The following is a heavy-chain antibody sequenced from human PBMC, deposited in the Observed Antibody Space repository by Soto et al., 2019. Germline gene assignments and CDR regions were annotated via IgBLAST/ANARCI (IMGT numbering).Heavy chain of an antibody. V-gene: IGHV4-59*01. CDR2: VSYSGSN. D-gene: IGHD5-18*01. Sequence: LSLTCTVSDVSISGYYWSWIRQPPGKGLEWMGYVSYSGSNNYNPSLQSRVTISMDTSENQFSLRLTSVTAADTAMYYCASGQSRDGYNCFDYWGQGPLVTVSP. CDR1: DVSISGYY. CDR3: ASGQSRDGYNCFDY. J-gene: IGHJ4*02.